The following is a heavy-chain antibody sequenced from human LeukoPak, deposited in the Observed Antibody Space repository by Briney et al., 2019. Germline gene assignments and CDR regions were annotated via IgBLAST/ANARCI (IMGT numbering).Heavy chain of an antibody. CDR3: AKDGSAFREYYMDV. D-gene: IGHD5-12*01. CDR2: ISSSSSYI. Sequence: GGSLRLSCAASGFTFSSYSMNWVRQAPGKGLEWVSSISSSSSYIYYADSVKGRFTISRDNAKNSLYLQMNSLRAEDTAVYYCAKDGSAFREYYMDVWGKGTTVTVSS. CDR1: GFTFSSYS. J-gene: IGHJ6*03. V-gene: IGHV3-21*01.